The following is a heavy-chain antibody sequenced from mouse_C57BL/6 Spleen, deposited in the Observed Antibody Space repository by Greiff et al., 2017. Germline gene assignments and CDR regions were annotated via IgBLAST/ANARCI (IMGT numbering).Heavy chain of an antibody. CDR2: IFPGDGDT. CDR1: GYAFSSSW. J-gene: IGHJ3*01. Sequence: VQLKESGPELVKPGASVKISCKASGYAFSSSWMNWVKQRPGKGLEWIGRIFPGDGDTNYNGKFKGKATLTADKSYNTASLHLTSMTSEDSAVYFCAIGNDAGYSWFAYWGQGTLVTVSA. D-gene: IGHD2-3*01. V-gene: IGHV1-82*01. CDR3: AIGNDAGYSWFAY.